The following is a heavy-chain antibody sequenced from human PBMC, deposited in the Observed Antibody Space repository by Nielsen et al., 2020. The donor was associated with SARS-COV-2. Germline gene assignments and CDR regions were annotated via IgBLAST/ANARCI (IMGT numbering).Heavy chain of an antibody. V-gene: IGHV1-69*04. CDR2: IIPILGIA. Sequence: PVKVSCKASGGTFSSYAISWVRQAPGQGLEWMGRIIPILGIANYAQKFQGRVTITADKSTSTAYMELSSLRSEDTAVYYCATGAAAGTQNWFDPWGQGTLVTVSS. D-gene: IGHD6-13*01. J-gene: IGHJ5*02. CDR1: GGTFSSYA. CDR3: ATGAAAGTQNWFDP.